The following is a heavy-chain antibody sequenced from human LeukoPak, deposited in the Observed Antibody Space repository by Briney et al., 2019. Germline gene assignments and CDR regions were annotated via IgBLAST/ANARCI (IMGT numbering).Heavy chain of an antibody. CDR1: GYTFTRYD. J-gene: IGHJ4*02. D-gene: IGHD3-3*01. CDR2: MNPNSGNT. V-gene: IGHV1-8*01. CDR3: ARRGAIFGGFDY. Sequence: ASVKVSCKASGYTFTRYDINWVRQATGQGLEWMGWMNPNSGNTGYAQKFQGRVTMTRNTSISTAYMELSSLRSEDTAVYYCARRGAIFGGFDYWGQGTLVTVSS.